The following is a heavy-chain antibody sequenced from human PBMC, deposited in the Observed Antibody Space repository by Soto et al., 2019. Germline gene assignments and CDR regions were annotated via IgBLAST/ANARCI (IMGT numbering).Heavy chain of an antibody. J-gene: IGHJ4*02. CDR1: GYTFTSYG. CDR2: ISAYNGNT. Sequence: GASVKVSCKASGYTFTSYGISWVRQAPGQGLEWMGWISAYNGNTNYAQKLQGRVTMTTDTSTSTAYMELRSSVTAADTAVYYCARQQIEMATIFGSSLVDYWGQGTLVTVSS. V-gene: IGHV1-18*04. D-gene: IGHD3-3*01. CDR3: ARQQIEMATIFGSSLVDY.